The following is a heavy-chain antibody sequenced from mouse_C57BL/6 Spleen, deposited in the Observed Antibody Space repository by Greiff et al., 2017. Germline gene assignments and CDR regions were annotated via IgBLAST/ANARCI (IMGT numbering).Heavy chain of an antibody. CDR3: VREGVYYDFPYYFDY. CDR2: IRSKSSNYAT. D-gene: IGHD2-4*01. V-gene: IGHV10-3*01. J-gene: IGHJ2*01. CDR1: GFTFNTYA. Sequence: EVKLVESGGGLVQPKGSLKLSCAASGFTFNTYAMHWVRQAPGKGLEWVARIRSKSSNYATYYAVSVKDRFTISRDDSQSMLYLQMNNLKTEDTAMYYGVREGVYYDFPYYFDYWGQGTTLTVSS.